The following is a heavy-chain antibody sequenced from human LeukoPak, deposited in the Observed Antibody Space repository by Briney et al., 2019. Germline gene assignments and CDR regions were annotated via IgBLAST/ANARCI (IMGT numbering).Heavy chain of an antibody. D-gene: IGHD3-10*01. CDR1: GFTFSSYA. J-gene: IGHJ6*02. CDR3: AILWFGELFGGDSMDV. Sequence: SGGSLRLSCAASGFTFSSYAMSWVRQAPGKGLEWVSAISGSGGSTYYADSVKGRFTISRDNSKNTLYLQMNSPRAEDTAVYYCAILWFGELFGGDSMDVWGQGTTVTVSS. CDR2: ISGSGGST. V-gene: IGHV3-23*01.